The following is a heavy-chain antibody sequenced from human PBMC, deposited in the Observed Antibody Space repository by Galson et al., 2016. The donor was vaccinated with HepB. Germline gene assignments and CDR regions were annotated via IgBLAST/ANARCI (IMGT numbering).Heavy chain of an antibody. D-gene: IGHD6-19*01. CDR1: GFSFQNYA. CDR3: VKVGSAIAVTGYFDN. CDR2: ISWDAGTT. V-gene: IGHV3-43D*03. Sequence: SLRLSCAASGFSFQNYAMHWVRQAPGKGLEWVSLISWDAGTTYYVDSVKGRFTISRDSTKNSLYLQMNNLRPEDTAIYYCVKVGSAIAVTGYFDNWGQGTLVTVSS. J-gene: IGHJ4*02.